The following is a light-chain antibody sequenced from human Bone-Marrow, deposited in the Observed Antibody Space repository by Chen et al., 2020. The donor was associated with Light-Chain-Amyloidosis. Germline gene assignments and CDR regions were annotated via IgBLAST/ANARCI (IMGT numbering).Light chain of an antibody. Sequence: FMLTQPHSVSEAPGKTVIITCTRSSGSMATNYVQWYQQRPGSAPTTVRYEDDQRPAGVPARFAGSIDMSSNAAALTISGLQTEDDADCDCQSLQGSSQRVFGGGTKLTVL. CDR2: EDD. J-gene: IGLJ3*02. V-gene: IGLV6-57*03. CDR1: SGSMATNY. CDR3: QSLQGSSQRV.